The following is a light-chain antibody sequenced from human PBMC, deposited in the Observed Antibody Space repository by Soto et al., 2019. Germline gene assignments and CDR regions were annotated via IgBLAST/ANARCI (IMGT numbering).Light chain of an antibody. CDR2: GAS. J-gene: IGKJ2*01. CDR3: QQYYNWPPYT. CDR1: QSVSSN. V-gene: IGKV3-15*01. Sequence: EIVMTQSPATLSVSPGERATLSCRASQSVSSNLAWYQQRPGQAPRLLISGASTRATGIPARFSGSGSGTEFTLTISGLQSEDFAIYYCQQYYNWPPYTFGQGTKLVIK.